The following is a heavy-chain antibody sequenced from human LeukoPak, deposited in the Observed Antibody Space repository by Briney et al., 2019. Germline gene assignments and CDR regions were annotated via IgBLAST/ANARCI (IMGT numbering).Heavy chain of an antibody. CDR3: ARCADNGVRPLLDWYFDL. Sequence: SETLSLTCTVSGGSISSYYWSWLRQPPGKGLEWIGYIYYSGSTNYNPSLKSRVTISVDASKNQFSLKLSSVTAADTAVYYCARCADNGVRPLLDWYFDLWGRGTLVTVSS. CDR2: IYYSGST. J-gene: IGHJ2*01. V-gene: IGHV4-59*08. D-gene: IGHD2-8*01. CDR1: GGSISSYY.